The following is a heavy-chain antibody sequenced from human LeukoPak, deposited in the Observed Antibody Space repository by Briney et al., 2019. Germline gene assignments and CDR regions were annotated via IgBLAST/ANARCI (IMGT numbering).Heavy chain of an antibody. Sequence: GGSLRLSCAASGVTFSNYGMHWVRQAPGKGLEWVALISSNGNDKLYGDSVKGRFTISRDDSKSTLYLQMNSLRVEDTAVYYCTTKVIRGNSGDDYDVWGQGTLVTVSS. D-gene: IGHD5-12*01. CDR1: GVTFSNYG. CDR2: ISSNGNDK. V-gene: IGHV3-30*03. J-gene: IGHJ4*02. CDR3: TTKVIRGNSGDDYDV.